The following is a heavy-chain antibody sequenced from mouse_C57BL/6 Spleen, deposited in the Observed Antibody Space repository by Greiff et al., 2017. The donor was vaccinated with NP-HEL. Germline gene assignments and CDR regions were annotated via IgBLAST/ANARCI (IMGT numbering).Heavy chain of an antibody. CDR3: TREEGDYYGSSYGYFDV. CDR2: ISSGGDYI. J-gene: IGHJ1*03. V-gene: IGHV5-9-1*02. D-gene: IGHD1-1*01. CDR1: GFTFSSYA. Sequence: EVHLVESGEGLVKPGGSLKLSCAASGFTFSSYAMSWVRQTPEKRLEWVAYISSGGDYIYYADTVKGRFTISRDNARNTLYLQMSSLKSEDTAMYYCTREEGDYYGSSYGYFDVWGTGTTVTVSS.